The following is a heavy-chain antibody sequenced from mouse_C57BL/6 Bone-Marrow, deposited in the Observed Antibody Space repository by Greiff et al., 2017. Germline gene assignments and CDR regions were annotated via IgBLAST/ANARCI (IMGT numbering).Heavy chain of an antibody. CDR3: ARGIFPWFAY. Sequence: EVQLQESGGGLVKPGGSLKLSCAASGFTFSGYGMHWVRQAPEKGLEWVAYISSGSSTIYYADTVKGRFTISRDNATNTLFLQMTRLGSADTAIYSCARGIFPWFAYWGQGTLVTVSA. CDR1: GFTFSGYG. V-gene: IGHV5-17*01. CDR2: ISSGSSTI. J-gene: IGHJ3*01.